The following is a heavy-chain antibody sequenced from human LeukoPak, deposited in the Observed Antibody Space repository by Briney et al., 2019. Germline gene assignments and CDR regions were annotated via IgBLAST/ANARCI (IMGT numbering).Heavy chain of an antibody. CDR3: ARGGAYCSDGTCHIDF. Sequence: PGGSLRLSCAASGFTFDDYGMTWVRQVRGKGLEWVSGINWNGGTTRYADSVKGRFTISRENAKNSLYVQMNSLRVEDTAFYYCARGGAYCSDGTCHIDFWGQGTLVTVSS. CDR2: INWNGGTT. CDR1: GFTFDDYG. J-gene: IGHJ4*02. V-gene: IGHV3-20*04. D-gene: IGHD2-15*01.